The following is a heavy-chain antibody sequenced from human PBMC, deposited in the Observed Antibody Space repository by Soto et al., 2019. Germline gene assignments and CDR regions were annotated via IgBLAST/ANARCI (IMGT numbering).Heavy chain of an antibody. CDR2: FDPEEGET. CDR3: ATAFNYDILIGYLAG. J-gene: IGHJ4*02. V-gene: IGHV1-24*01. Sequence: GASVKVTCKVSGYTLTESSMHWVRQAPGKGLEWMGGFDPEEGETIYAQKFQGRVTVTKDTSTETAYMELDSLRSEDTAVYYCATAFNYDILIGYLAGWGQGTLVTVSS. D-gene: IGHD3-9*01. CDR1: GYTLTESS.